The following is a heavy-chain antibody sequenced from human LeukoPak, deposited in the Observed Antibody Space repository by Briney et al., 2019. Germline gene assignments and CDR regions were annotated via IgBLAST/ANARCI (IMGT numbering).Heavy chain of an antibody. D-gene: IGHD3-3*01. CDR1: GGTFNNFA. J-gene: IGHJ4*02. V-gene: IGHV1-69*13. CDR3: ASPVKYYDTWSGYPPFDY. Sequence: SVKISCKASGGTFNNFAISWVRQAPGQGLEWVGGTIPMSGTANYAQKFQGRVTITADESTSTAYMELSSLRSEDTAIYYCASPVKYYDTWSGYPPFDYWGQGTLVTVSS. CDR2: TIPMSGTA.